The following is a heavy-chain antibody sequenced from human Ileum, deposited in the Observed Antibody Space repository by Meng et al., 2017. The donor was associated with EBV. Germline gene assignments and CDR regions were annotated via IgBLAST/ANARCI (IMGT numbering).Heavy chain of an antibody. CDR3: ARRPTGIDY. D-gene: IGHD2-8*02. CDR2: IIHGGSP. J-gene: IGHJ4*02. V-gene: IGHV4-34*12. Sequence: QLQLQGSGPGLVKPSETLSLTCAVNGGSLSGAYWNWIRQPPGKGLEWIGEIIHGGSPSYNPSLKSRVTISIDTSKNQLSLMLSSVTAADTAVYYCARRPTGIDYWGQGTLVTVSS. CDR1: GGSLSGAY.